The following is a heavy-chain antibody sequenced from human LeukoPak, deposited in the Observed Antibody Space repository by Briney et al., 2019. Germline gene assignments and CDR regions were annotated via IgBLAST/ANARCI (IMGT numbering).Heavy chain of an antibody. CDR3: ARDGYIGVGFDY. CDR2: INPNSGGT. D-gene: IGHD5-24*01. Sequence: ASVKVSCKASGYTFTGYYMHWVRQAPGQGLEWMGWINPNSGGTNYVQKFQGRVTMTRDTSISTAYMELSRLRSDDTAVYYCARDGYIGVGFDYWGQGTLVTVSS. J-gene: IGHJ4*02. CDR1: GYTFTGYY. V-gene: IGHV1-2*02.